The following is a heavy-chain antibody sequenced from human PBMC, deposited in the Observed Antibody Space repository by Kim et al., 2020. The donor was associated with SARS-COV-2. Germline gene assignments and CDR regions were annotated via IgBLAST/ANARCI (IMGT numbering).Heavy chain of an antibody. D-gene: IGHD2-15*01. CDR2: ST. J-gene: IGHJ4*02. V-gene: IGHV4-39*01. Sequence: STYYTPSLKSRVTISVDTSKNQFSLKLSSVTAADTAVYYCAGSGGRGFDYWGQGTLVTVSS. CDR3: AGSGGRGFDY.